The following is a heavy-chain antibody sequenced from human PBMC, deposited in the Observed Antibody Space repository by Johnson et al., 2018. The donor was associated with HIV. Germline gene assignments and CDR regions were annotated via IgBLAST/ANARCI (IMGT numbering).Heavy chain of an antibody. J-gene: IGHJ3*02. V-gene: IGHV3-20*04. CDR2: ITWNGGGI. CDR1: GFTFSSYG. CDR3: ARDLTEGGYSSGYYAFDI. Sequence: VQLVESGGGVLRPGRSLRLSCAASGFTFSSYGMHWVRQAPGKGLEWVSGITWNGGGIGYADSVRGRFTISRDNAKNTLDLKMNSLRPEDTAVYYCARDLTEGGYSSGYYAFDIWGQGTMVTVSS. D-gene: IGHD5-18*01.